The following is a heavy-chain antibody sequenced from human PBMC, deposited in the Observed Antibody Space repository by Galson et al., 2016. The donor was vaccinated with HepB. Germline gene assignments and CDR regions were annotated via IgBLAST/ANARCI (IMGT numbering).Heavy chain of an antibody. J-gene: IGHJ4*02. Sequence: LSLTCAVSGGSFKGYYCTWFRQSPGRGLEWIGEINLSGVTNFNPSLRSRVSMSVDTSKNQVFLTVTSVTAADTAVYFCARGVDFWGQGTLVIVSS. V-gene: IGHV4-34*01. CDR3: ARGVDF. CDR2: INLSGVT. CDR1: GGSFKGYY.